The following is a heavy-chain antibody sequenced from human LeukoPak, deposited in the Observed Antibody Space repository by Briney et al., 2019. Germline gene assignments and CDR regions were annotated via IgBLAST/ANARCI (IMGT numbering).Heavy chain of an antibody. J-gene: IGHJ3*02. CDR2: IYYSGST. CDR1: GGSISSSSYY. D-gene: IGHD2-21*02. V-gene: IGHV4-39*01. Sequence: PSETLSLTCTVSGGSISSSSYYWGWIRQPPGKGLEWIGSIYYSGSTYYNPSLKSRVTISVDTSKNQFSLKLSSVTAADTAVYYCARHRPVVTAPYSYAFDIWGQGTMVTVSS. CDR3: ARHRPVVTAPYSYAFDI.